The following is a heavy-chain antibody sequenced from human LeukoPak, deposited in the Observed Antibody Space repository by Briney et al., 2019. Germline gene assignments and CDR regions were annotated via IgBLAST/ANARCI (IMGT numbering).Heavy chain of an antibody. D-gene: IGHD1-1*01. J-gene: IGHJ4*02. CDR2: ISGSGGST. Sequence: GGSLRLSCAASGFTFSSYAMSWVRQAPGKGLEWVSAISGSGGSTYYADSVKGRFTISRDNSKNTLYLQMNSLRVEDTAVYYCARTSNYWSPYFDYLGQGALVTVSS. CDR3: ARTSNYWSPYFDY. V-gene: IGHV3-23*01. CDR1: GFTFSSYA.